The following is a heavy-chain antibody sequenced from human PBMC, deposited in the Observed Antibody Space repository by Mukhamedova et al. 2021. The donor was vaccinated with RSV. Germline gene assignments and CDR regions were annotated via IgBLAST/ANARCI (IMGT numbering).Heavy chain of an antibody. Sequence: GKGLEWIGYTYYSGSTYYNPSLKSRVTISVDTTKNQFSLKLSSVTAADTAAYYCAVGYDAFDIWGLGTEVTVSS. CDR3: AVGYDAFDI. J-gene: IGHJ3*02. V-gene: IGHV4-31*02. CDR2: TYYSGST. D-gene: IGHD1-1*01.